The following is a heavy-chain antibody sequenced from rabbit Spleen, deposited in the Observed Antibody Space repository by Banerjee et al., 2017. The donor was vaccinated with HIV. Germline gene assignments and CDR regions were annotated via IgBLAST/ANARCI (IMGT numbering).Heavy chain of an antibody. Sequence: QEQLVESGGDLVQPEGSLTLTCTASGFSFSSSYDMCWVRQAPGKGLEWIGCIYTGNGKTYYASWAKGRFTVSKSSSTTVTLQMNSLTAADTATYFCAREDVGGSISLWGPGTLVTVS. CDR3: AREDVGGSISL. CDR1: GFSFSSSYD. J-gene: IGHJ4*01. V-gene: IGHV1S45*01. CDR2: IYTGNGKT. D-gene: IGHD1-1*01.